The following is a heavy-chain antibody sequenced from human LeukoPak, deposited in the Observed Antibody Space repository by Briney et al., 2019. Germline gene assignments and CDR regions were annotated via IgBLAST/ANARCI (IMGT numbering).Heavy chain of an antibody. V-gene: IGHV1-3*02. D-gene: IGHD6-6*01. CDR1: GYTFTSYA. CDR3: ARDGYSSSSGAFDI. Sequence: ASVKVSCKASGYTFTSYAMHWVRQAPGQRLEWMGWSNAGNGNTKYSQEFQGRVTMTRDTSISTAYMELSRLRSDDTAVYYCARDGYSSSSGAFDIWGQGTMVTVSS. CDR2: SNAGNGNT. J-gene: IGHJ3*02.